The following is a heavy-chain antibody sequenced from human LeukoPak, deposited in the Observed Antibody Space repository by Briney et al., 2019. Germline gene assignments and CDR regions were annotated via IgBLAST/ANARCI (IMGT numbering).Heavy chain of an antibody. J-gene: IGHJ6*02. V-gene: IGHV4-34*01. CDR3: ARGVTSYAEGDYYYYYGMDV. Sequence: PSETLSLTCAVYGGSFSGYYWSWIRQPPGKGLKWIGEINHSGSTNYNPSLKSRVTISVDTSKNQFSLKLSSVTAADTAVYYCARGVTSYAEGDYYYYYGMDVWGQGTTVTVSS. CDR1: GGSFSGYY. D-gene: IGHD2-2*01. CDR2: INHSGST.